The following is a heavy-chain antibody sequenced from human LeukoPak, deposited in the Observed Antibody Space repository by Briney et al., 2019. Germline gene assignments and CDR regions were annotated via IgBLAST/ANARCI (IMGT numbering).Heavy chain of an antibody. CDR2: IYPGDSDT. J-gene: IGHJ3*02. D-gene: IGHD6-13*01. CDR1: GYSFTSYW. CDR3: ARHPYSSSWYNEDAFDI. V-gene: IGHV5-51*01. Sequence: GESLKISCKGSGYSFTSYWIGWVRQMPGKGLEWMGIIYPGDSDTRYSPSFQGQVTISADKSISTAYLQWSSLKASDTAMYYCARHPYSSSWYNEDAFDIWGQGTMVTVSS.